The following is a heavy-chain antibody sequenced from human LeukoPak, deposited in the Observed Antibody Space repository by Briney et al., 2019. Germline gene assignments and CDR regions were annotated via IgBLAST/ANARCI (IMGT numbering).Heavy chain of an antibody. CDR2: IYYSGST. CDR3: ARSRRSWSTFDY. CDR1: GGSISSSNYY. Sequence: SETLSLTCTVSGGSISSSNYYWGWIRQPPGKGLEWIGSIYYSGSTYYSPSLKSRVTISVDTSKNQFSLKLTSVTAADTAVYYCARSRRSWSTFDYWGQGTLVTVSS. D-gene: IGHD6-13*01. V-gene: IGHV4-39*07. J-gene: IGHJ4*02.